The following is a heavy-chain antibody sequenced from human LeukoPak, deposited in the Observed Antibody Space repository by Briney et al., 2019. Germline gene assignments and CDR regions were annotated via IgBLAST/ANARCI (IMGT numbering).Heavy chain of an antibody. CDR2: INHSGST. J-gene: IGHJ6*02. CDR3: ARVLLWFGENYYYGMDV. CDR1: GGSISSGGYY. D-gene: IGHD3-10*01. Sequence: SETLSLTCTVSGGSISSGGYYWSWIRQHPGKGLEWIGEINHSGSTNYNPSLKSRVTISVDTSKNQFSLKLSSVTAADTAVYYCARVLLWFGENYYYGMDVWGQGTTVTVSS. V-gene: IGHV4-39*07.